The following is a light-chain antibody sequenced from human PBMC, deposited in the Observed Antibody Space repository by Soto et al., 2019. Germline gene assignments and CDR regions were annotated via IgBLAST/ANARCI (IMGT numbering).Light chain of an antibody. V-gene: IGKV1-5*03. CDR3: QQYNSYPLT. Sequence: DIQITQAPSTLSAFVGDRVTITCRATQSISSWLAWYQQKPGEAPQLLIYKASNLESGVPSRFSGSESGTDFTLTISSLQPDDFATYYCQQYNSYPLTFGGGTKVDIK. CDR2: KAS. CDR1: QSISSW. J-gene: IGKJ4*01.